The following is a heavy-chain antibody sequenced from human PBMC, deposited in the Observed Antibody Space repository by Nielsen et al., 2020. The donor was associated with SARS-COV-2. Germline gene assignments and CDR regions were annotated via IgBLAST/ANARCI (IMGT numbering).Heavy chain of an antibody. J-gene: IGHJ6*02. Sequence: GSLRLSCAASGFTFSSYWMSWVRQAPGKGLEWVANIKQDGSEKYYVDSVKGRFTISRDNAKNSLYLQMNSLRAEDTAVYYCAREQGRSGNYEVHYYGMDVWGQGTTVTVSS. CDR1: GFTFSSYW. CDR3: AREQGRSGNYEVHYYGMDV. D-gene: IGHD1-7*01. CDR2: IKQDGSEK. V-gene: IGHV3-7*03.